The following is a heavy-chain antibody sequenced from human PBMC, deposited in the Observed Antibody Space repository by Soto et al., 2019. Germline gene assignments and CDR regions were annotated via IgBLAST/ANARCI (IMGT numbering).Heavy chain of an antibody. CDR2: ISYDGSNK. D-gene: IGHD6-13*01. V-gene: IGHV3-30-3*01. Sequence: GGSLRLSCAASGFTFSSYAMHWVRQAPGKGLEWVAVISYDGSNKYYADSVKGRFTISRDNSKNTLYLQMNSLRAEDTAVYYCARDAVVAAAGFFDYWGQGTLVTVSS. CDR1: GFTFSSYA. J-gene: IGHJ4*02. CDR3: ARDAVVAAAGFFDY.